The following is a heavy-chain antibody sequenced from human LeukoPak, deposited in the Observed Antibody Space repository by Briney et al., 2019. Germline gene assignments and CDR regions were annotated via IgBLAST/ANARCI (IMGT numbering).Heavy chain of an antibody. CDR1: GFTFSSYA. CDR3: AKVMDSYSSSWYQNPYYFDY. CDR2: ISGSGGST. V-gene: IGHV3-23*01. D-gene: IGHD6-13*01. J-gene: IGHJ4*02. Sequence: GGSLRLSCAASGFTFSSYAMSWVRQAPGKGLEWVSAISGSGGSTYYADSVKGRFTISRDNPKNTLYLQMNSLRAEDTAVYYCAKVMDSYSSSWYQNPYYFDYWGQGTLVTVSS.